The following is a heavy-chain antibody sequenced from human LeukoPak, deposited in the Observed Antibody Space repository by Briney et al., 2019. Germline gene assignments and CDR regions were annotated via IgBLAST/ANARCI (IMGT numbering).Heavy chain of an antibody. CDR3: ARGRDIVATDY. D-gene: IGHD5-12*01. CDR1: GGSFSGYY. V-gene: IGHV4-34*01. CDR2: INHSGST. J-gene: IGHJ4*02. Sequence: SETLSLTCAVYGGSFSGYYWSWLRQPPGKGLEWIGEINHSGSTNYNPSLKSRVTISVDTSKSQFSLKLSSVTAADTAVYYCARGRDIVATDYWGQGTLVTVSS.